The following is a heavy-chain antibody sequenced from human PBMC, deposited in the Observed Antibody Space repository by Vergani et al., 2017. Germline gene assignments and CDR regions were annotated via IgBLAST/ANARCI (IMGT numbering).Heavy chain of an antibody. J-gene: IGHJ5*02. V-gene: IGHV4-39*01. CDR1: GGSISSSTYY. CDR3: ARSMITFGGVINWFDP. D-gene: IGHD3-16*01. CDR2: IYYSGST. Sequence: QLQLQESGPGLVKPSETLSLTCTVSGGSISSSTYYWGWIRQPPGKGLEWIGSIYYSGSTYYNPSLKSRVTISGDTSKNQFSLKLSSVTAADTAVYYCARSMITFGGVINWFDPWGQGTLVTVSS.